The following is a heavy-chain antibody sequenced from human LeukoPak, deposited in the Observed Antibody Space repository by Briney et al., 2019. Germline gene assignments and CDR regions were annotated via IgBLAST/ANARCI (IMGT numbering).Heavy chain of an antibody. CDR2: ISSSSSYI. D-gene: IGHD2-21*02. CDR1: GFTFSSYS. Sequence: PGGSLRLSCAASGFTFSSYSMNWVRQAPGKGLEWVSSISSSSSYIYYADSVKGRFTISRDNAKNSLYLQMNSLRAEDTAVYYCAANLCGGDCYVGPRTIDYWGQGTLVTVSS. J-gene: IGHJ4*02. V-gene: IGHV3-21*01. CDR3: AANLCGGDCYVGPRTIDY.